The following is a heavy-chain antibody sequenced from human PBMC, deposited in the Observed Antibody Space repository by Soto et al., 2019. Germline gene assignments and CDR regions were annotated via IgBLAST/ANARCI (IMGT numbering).Heavy chain of an antibody. V-gene: IGHV3-23*01. D-gene: IGHD6-19*01. CDR1: GFTFSSYA. J-gene: IGHJ4*02. CDR3: AKIRSSGWDYYFDY. CDR2: ISGSGGST. Sequence: EVQLLESGGGLVQPGGSLRLSCAASGFTFSSYAMSWVRQAPGKGLEWVSAISGSGGSTYYADSVKGRFTISRDNSKNTLYLQMSSRRAEDTAVYYCAKIRSSGWDYYFDYWGQGTLVTVSS.